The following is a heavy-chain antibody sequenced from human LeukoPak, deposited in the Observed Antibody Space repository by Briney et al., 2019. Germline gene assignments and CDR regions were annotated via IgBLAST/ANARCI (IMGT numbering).Heavy chain of an antibody. J-gene: IGHJ4*02. V-gene: IGHV4-34*01. CDR3: AGYYYDGSGYYTFDY. Sequence: SETLSLTCAVYGGSFSGYYWSWIRQPPGKGLEWIGEINHSGSTNYNPSLKSRVTMSVDTSKNQFSLKLSSVTAADTAVYYCAGYYYDGSGYYTFDYWGQGTLVTVSS. D-gene: IGHD3-22*01. CDR2: INHSGST. CDR1: GGSFSGYY.